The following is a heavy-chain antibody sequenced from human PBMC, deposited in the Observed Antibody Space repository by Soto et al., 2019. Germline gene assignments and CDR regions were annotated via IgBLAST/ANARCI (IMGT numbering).Heavy chain of an antibody. D-gene: IGHD6-19*01. CDR2: IYYIGIT. CDR1: GGSISSSSYY. CDR3: ERHISTSGWPHYFDY. V-gene: IGHV4-39*01. Sequence: SETLALTCTVSGGSISSSSYYWGWILQPPGKGLEWIGSIYYIGITYYSPSLKSRFTISVDTSKSQFPLKLSSVTAADTAVYYCERHISTSGWPHYFDYWGQGTLVTVSS. J-gene: IGHJ4*02.